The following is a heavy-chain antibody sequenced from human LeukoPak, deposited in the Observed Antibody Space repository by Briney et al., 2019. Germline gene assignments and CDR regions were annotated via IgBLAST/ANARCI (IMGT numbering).Heavy chain of an antibody. CDR1: GGSISTYY. V-gene: IGHV4-59*01. Sequence: SETLSLTCTVSGGSISTYYWSWIRQPPGKGLGWIGYIYYSRSTNYNPSLKSRVTMSVDTSKNQFSLRLSSVTAADTAVYYCARDSERGYYYGMDVWGKGTAVTVSS. J-gene: IGHJ6*04. CDR2: IYYSRST. CDR3: ARDSERGYYYGMDV. D-gene: IGHD3-16*01.